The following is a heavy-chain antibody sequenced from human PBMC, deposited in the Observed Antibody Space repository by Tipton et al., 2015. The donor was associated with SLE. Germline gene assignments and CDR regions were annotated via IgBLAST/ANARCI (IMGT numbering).Heavy chain of an antibody. CDR1: GVSISTSSDY. V-gene: IGHV4-39*07. Sequence: LRLSCTVSGVSISTSSDYWGWIRQSPGKGLEWIGTIYFGGSTYHNPSLKSRVAISVDTSKNQFSLKLSSVTAADTAVYYCARCRKWRDSSSYYDYFDYWGQGTLVTVSS. D-gene: IGHD6-13*01. J-gene: IGHJ4*02. CDR2: IYFGGST. CDR3: ARCRKWRDSSSYYDYFDY.